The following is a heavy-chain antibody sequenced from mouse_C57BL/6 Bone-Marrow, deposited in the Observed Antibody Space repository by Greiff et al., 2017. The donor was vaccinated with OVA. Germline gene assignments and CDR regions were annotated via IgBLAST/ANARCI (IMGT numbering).Heavy chain of an antibody. Sequence: QVQLQQSGAELVRPGTSVKMSCKASGYTFTNYWIGWAKQRPGHGLEWIGDIYPGGGYTNYNEKFKGKATLTADKSSSTAYMQFSSLTSEDSAIYYSARERYYGSSYRWYFDVWGTGTTVTVSS. CDR3: ARERYYGSSYRWYFDV. V-gene: IGHV1-63*01. J-gene: IGHJ1*03. D-gene: IGHD1-1*01. CDR1: GYTFTNYW. CDR2: IYPGGGYT.